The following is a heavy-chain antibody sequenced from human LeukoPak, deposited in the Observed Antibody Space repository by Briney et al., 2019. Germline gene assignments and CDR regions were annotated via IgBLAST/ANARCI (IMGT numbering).Heavy chain of an antibody. CDR3: AREGYCSSTSCYFPFDI. J-gene: IGHJ3*02. CDR1: GGSISSYY. D-gene: IGHD2-2*01. CDR2: IYPSGST. V-gene: IGHV4-4*07. Sequence: SETLSLACTVSGGSISSYYWSWVRQPAGKGLEWIGRIYPSGSTNYNPSLKSRITMSVDTSKNQSSLNLSSVTAADTAVYYCAREGYCSSTSCYFPFDIWGQGTMVTVSS.